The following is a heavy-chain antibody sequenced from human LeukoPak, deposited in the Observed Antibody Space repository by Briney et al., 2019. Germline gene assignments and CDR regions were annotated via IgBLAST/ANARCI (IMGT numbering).Heavy chain of an antibody. CDR3: AKDKLVSIGPDAFDI. CDR1: GFTFSSYS. Sequence: GGSLRLSCAASGFTFSSYSMNWVRQAPGKGLEWVSSISSSSGYIYYADSVKGRFTISRDNSKNTLYLQMNSLRAEDTAVYYCAKDKLVSIGPDAFDIWGQGTMVTVSS. V-gene: IGHV3-21*04. D-gene: IGHD1-20*01. J-gene: IGHJ3*02. CDR2: ISSSSGYI.